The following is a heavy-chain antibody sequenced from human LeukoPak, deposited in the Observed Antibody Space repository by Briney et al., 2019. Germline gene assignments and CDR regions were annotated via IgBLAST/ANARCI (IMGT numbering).Heavy chain of an antibody. CDR2: ISGSGGST. CDR1: AFTFRSYA. CDR3: AKGAASRGYTYVAN. D-gene: IGHD5-18*01. Sequence: GGSLRLSCAASAFTFRSYAMIWVRQAPGKGLEWVSGISGSGGSTYYSDSAKGRFTISRDNSNNTLYLQMNSLRAEETAVYYCAKGAASRGYTYVANWGQGTLVTVSS. J-gene: IGHJ4*02. V-gene: IGHV3-23*01.